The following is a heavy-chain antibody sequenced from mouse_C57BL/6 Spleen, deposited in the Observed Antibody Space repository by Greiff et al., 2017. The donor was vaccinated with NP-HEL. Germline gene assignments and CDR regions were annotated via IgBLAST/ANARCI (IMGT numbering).Heavy chain of an antibody. CDR1: GYAFSSSW. CDR3: ARDGGGSSLDY. Sequence: VQLQQSGPELVKPGASVKISCKASGYAFSSSWMNWVKQRPGKGLEWIGRIYPGDGDTNYNGKFKGKATLTADKSSSTAYMQLSSLTSEDSAVYFCARDGGGSSLDYWGQGTTLTVSS. D-gene: IGHD1-1*01. CDR2: IYPGDGDT. V-gene: IGHV1-82*01. J-gene: IGHJ2*01.